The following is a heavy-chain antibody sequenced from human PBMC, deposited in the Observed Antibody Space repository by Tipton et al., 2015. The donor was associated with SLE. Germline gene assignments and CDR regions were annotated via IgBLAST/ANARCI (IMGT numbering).Heavy chain of an antibody. V-gene: IGHV3-21*01. CDR2: ISSSSSYI. J-gene: IGHJ6*02. Sequence: GSLRLSCAASGFTFSSYSMNWVRQAPGKGLEWVSSISSSSSYIYYADSVKGRFTISRDNAKNSLYLQMNSLRAEDTAVYYCARGGVAAAGTGGYYYGMDVWGQGTVVTVSS. D-gene: IGHD6-13*01. CDR1: GFTFSSYS. CDR3: ARGGVAAAGTGGYYYGMDV.